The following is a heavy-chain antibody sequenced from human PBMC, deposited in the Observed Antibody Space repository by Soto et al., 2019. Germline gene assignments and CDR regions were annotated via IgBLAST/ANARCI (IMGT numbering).Heavy chain of an antibody. CDR1: GGSISSGGYY. CDR2: IYYSGST. J-gene: IGHJ6*02. V-gene: IGHV4-31*03. CDR3: ARPGYSSSIRSGMDV. D-gene: IGHD6-13*01. Sequence: TLSLTCTVSGGSISSGGYYWSRIRQHPGKGLEWIGYIYYSGSTYYNPSLKSRVTISVDTSKNQFSLKLSSVTAADTAVYYCARPGYSSSIRSGMDVWGQGTTVTVSS.